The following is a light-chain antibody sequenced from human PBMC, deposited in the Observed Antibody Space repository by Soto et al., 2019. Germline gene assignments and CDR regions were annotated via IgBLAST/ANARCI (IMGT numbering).Light chain of an antibody. CDR2: GAS. CDR3: QQYNNWPQT. Sequence: EIVMTQSPATLSVSTGEXCTLSCRASQSVSSNLAWYQQKPGQVPRLLIYGASTRATGIPARFSGSGSGTEFTLTISSLQSEDFAVYYCQQYNNWPQTFGQGTKVDIK. J-gene: IGKJ1*01. V-gene: IGKV3-15*01. CDR1: QSVSSN.